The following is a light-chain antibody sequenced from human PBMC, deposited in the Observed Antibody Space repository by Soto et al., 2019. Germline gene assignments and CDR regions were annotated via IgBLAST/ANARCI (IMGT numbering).Light chain of an antibody. J-gene: IGKJ1*01. Sequence: IQMTQSPSTLSASVGDRVTITCRASQSISGWLAWFQQKPGKAPKLLIYDASSLESGVPSRFSGSGSGTEFTLTISSLQPDDFATYYCQQYNTFLWTFGQGTKVEIK. CDR2: DAS. CDR3: QQYNTFLWT. V-gene: IGKV1-5*01. CDR1: QSISGW.